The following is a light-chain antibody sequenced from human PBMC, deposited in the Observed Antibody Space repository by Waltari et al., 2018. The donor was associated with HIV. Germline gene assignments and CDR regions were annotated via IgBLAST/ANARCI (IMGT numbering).Light chain of an antibody. CDR3: HQYGNSPST. CDR2: GAS. J-gene: IGKJ2*01. CDR1: QSVNANF. Sequence: ELVLTQSPGTLSLSPGERATLSCRASQSVNANFFAWYQQRPGQAPRLLIYGASTRASGIPDRFSGSGSGTDFTLTISRLEPEDFAVYYCHQYGNSPSTFGQGTTLDIK. V-gene: IGKV3-20*01.